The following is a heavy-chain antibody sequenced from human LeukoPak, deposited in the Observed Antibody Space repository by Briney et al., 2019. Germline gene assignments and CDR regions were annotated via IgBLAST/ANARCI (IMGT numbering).Heavy chain of an antibody. D-gene: IGHD3-3*01. CDR3: ARLWSGYYLDY. J-gene: IGHJ4*02. Sequence: PWQSLSLTCTVSGGSISSSSSYWGWLRPPPGKGLEWIGSTYDGGTTYYNQSLKSRVIISVDASENQFSLKVSSVSGADTGVYYCARLWSGYYLDYWGQRTLVTVS. CDR1: GGSISSSSSY. V-gene: IGHV4-39*07. CDR2: TYDGGTT.